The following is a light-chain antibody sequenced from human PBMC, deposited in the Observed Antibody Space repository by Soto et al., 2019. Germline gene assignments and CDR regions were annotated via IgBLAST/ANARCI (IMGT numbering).Light chain of an antibody. Sequence: QSVLTQPAYVSGSPGQSITISCTGTSSDVGAYYYVSWYQQRPGKAPKLLIYEVTNRPSGVSDRFSGSKSGNTASLTISGLQAEDEADYFCSSFTSTSLAVFGTGTKLTV. CDR2: EVT. J-gene: IGLJ1*01. CDR3: SSFTSTSLAV. V-gene: IGLV2-14*01. CDR1: SSDVGAYYY.